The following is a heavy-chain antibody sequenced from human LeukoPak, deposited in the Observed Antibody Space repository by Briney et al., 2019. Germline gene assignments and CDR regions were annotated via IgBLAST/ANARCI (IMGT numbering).Heavy chain of an antibody. CDR2: INPSGGST. Sequence: GASVKVSCKASGYTFTSYYMHWVRQAPGQGLEWMGIINPSGGSTSYAQKFQGRVTMTRDTSISTAYMELSRLRSDDTAVYYCAREGASTWFDPWGQGTLVTVSS. J-gene: IGHJ5*02. V-gene: IGHV1-46*01. CDR1: GYTFTSYY. CDR3: AREGASTWFDP. D-gene: IGHD3-16*01.